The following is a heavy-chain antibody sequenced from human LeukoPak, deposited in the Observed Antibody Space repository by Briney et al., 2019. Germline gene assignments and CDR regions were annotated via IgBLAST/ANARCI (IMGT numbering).Heavy chain of an antibody. V-gene: IGHV4-59*01. CDR3: ARGQYYGSGGLDY. Sequence: SETLSLTXTVSGGLISSYYWSWIRQPPGKGREWLEYIYYSGSTNYNPSLKSLVTISVNTSKNQFSLKLSSVTAADTAVYYCARGQYYGSGGLDYWGQGTLVTVSS. J-gene: IGHJ4*02. CDR1: GGLISSYY. CDR2: IYYSGST. D-gene: IGHD3-10*01.